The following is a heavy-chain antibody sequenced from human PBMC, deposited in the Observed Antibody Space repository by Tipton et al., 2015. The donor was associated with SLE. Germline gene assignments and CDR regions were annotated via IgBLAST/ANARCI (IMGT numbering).Heavy chain of an antibody. CDR2: IYYSGST. CDR1: GGSISSGDYY. J-gene: IGHJ2*01. V-gene: IGHV4-30-4*01. D-gene: IGHD1-20*01. CDR3: ARGGSYNWNAKTWYFDL. Sequence: TLSLTCTVSGGSISSGDYYWSWIRQPPGKGLEWIGYIYYSGSTYYNPSLKSRVTISVDTSKNQFSLKLSSVTAADTAVYYCARGGSYNWNAKTWYFDLWGRGTLVTVSS.